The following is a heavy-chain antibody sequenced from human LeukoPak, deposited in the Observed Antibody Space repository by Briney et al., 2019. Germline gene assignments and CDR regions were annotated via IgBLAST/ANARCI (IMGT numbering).Heavy chain of an antibody. CDR2: INHSGST. D-gene: IGHD3-3*01. V-gene: IGHV4-34*01. CDR1: GGSFSGYY. CDR3: ARPTMGY. Sequence: SETLSLTCAVYGGSFSGYYWSWIRQPPGKGLEWIGEINHSGSTNYNPSLKSRVTISVDTSKNQFSLKLSSVTAADTAVYYCARPTMGYWGQGTLVTVSS. J-gene: IGHJ4*02.